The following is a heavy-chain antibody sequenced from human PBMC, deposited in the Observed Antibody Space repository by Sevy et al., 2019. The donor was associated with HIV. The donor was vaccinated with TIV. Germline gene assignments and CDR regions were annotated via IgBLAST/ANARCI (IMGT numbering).Heavy chain of an antibody. CDR1: GYTLTELS. Sequence: ASVKVSCKVSGYTLTELSMHWVRQAPGKGLEWMGGFDPEDGETIYAQTFQGRVTMTEDTSTDTAYMELSSLRSEDTAVYYCATDGNSGFNWYFDLWGRGTLVTVSS. J-gene: IGHJ2*01. CDR2: FDPEDGET. V-gene: IGHV1-24*01. CDR3: ATDGNSGFNWYFDL. D-gene: IGHD6-19*01.